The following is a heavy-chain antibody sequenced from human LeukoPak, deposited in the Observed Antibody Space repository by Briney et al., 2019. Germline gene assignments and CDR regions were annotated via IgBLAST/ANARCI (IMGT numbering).Heavy chain of an antibody. Sequence: SETLSLTCTVSDASISGYYWSWIRQPPGKELEWIGSIHFSGSTNYNPSLRSRVTISVDTSKNQLSLKLSSVTAADTAVYYCARDLGGIYFDYWGQGTLVTVSS. D-gene: IGHD1-26*01. CDR1: DASISGYY. CDR2: IHFSGST. CDR3: ARDLGGIYFDY. J-gene: IGHJ4*02. V-gene: IGHV4-59*01.